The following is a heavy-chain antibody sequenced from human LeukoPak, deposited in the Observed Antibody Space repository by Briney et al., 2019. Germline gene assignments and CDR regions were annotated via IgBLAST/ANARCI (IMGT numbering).Heavy chain of an antibody. V-gene: IGHV3-23*01. D-gene: IGHD6-13*01. CDR2: SSGSGGST. J-gene: IGHJ4*02. CDR1: GFTLSSYA. Sequence: PGGSLRLSCAASGFTLSSYAMSWVRQAPGKGLEWVSASSGSGGSTYYADSVKGRFTISRDNSKNTLYLQMNSLRAEDTAVYYCAKDVNRYSSRPYYFDYWGQGTLVTVSS. CDR3: AKDVNRYSSRPYYFDY.